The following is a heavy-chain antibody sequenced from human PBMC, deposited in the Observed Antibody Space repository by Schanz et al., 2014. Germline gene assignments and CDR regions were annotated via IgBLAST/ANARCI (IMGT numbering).Heavy chain of an antibody. CDR2: ISYSGST. CDR3: ARDRGHGDLPGDI. CDR1: GGSVSSGGDY. Sequence: QVQLQESGPGLVKPSQTLSLTCTVSGGSVSSGGDYWSWIRQHPGKGLEWIGFISYSGSTYYNPSLKSRVTISVDTSKSQFYLNLSSATAADTAVYYCARDRGHGDLPGDIWGQGTMVTVSS. D-gene: IGHD4-17*01. V-gene: IGHV4-31*03. J-gene: IGHJ3*02.